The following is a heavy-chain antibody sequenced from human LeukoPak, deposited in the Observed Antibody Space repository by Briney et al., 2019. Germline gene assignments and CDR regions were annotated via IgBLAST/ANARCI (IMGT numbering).Heavy chain of an antibody. CDR1: GYSISSGYY. Sequence: SETLSLTCTVSGYSISSGYYWGWIRQPPGKGLEWIGSIYHSGSTYYNPSLKSRVTISVDASKNQFSLKLSSVTAADTAVYYCARDGGASQSDYWGQGTLVTVSS. D-gene: IGHD3-3*01. J-gene: IGHJ4*02. CDR3: ARDGGASQSDY. V-gene: IGHV4-38-2*02. CDR2: IYHSGST.